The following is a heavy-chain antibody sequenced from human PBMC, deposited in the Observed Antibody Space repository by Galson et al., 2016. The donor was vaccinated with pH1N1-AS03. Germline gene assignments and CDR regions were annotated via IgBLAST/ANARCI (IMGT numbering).Heavy chain of an antibody. CDR2: VHYSGTT. CDR1: GGSMTSPDW. J-gene: IGHJ4*02. Sequence: LSLSCAVSGGSMTSPDWWTWVRQPPGKGLEWIGEVHYSGTTSYNPSLNSRVTMSIDKSNNQFSLNLGSVTAADTAVYFCASAGYHTPGYHYWGQGALVTVSS. D-gene: IGHD3-16*02. V-gene: IGHV4-4*01. CDR3: ASAGYHTPGYHY.